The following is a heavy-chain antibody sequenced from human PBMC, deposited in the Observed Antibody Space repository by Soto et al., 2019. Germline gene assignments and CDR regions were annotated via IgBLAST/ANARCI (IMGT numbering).Heavy chain of an antibody. CDR2: FSGTGGIT. CDR1: GFTFSSYA. CDR3: ATIAAADGMDV. D-gene: IGHD6-13*01. J-gene: IGHJ6*02. Sequence: EVQLLESGGGLVQPGGSLRLSCAASGFTFSSYAMSWVRQAPGKGLEWVSGFSGTGGITYYADSVKGRFTISRDISKNTLYLQMNSLRVEDTAVYYCATIAAADGMDVWGQGTTVTVSS. V-gene: IGHV3-23*01.